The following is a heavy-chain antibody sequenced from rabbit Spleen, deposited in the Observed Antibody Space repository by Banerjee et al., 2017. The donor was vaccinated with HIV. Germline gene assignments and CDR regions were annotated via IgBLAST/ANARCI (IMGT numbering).Heavy chain of an antibody. D-gene: IGHD2-1*01. CDR3: ARDLVGVIGWNFYL. J-gene: IGHJ4*01. CDR1: GFSFSDRDV. V-gene: IGHV1S45*01. Sequence: QEQLEESGGDLVKPEGSLTLTCTASGFSFSDRDVMCWVRQAPGKGLEWIACINAATAKPVYATWAKGRFTISRTSSTTVTLQMTSLTAADTATYFCARDLVGVIGWNFYLWGQGTLVTVS. CDR2: INAATAKP.